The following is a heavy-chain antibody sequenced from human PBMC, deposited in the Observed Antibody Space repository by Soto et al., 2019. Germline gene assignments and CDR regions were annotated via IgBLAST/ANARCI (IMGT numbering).Heavy chain of an antibody. V-gene: IGHV3-30-3*01. J-gene: IGHJ3*02. Sequence: QVQLVESGGGVVQPGRSLRLSCAASGFTFSSYAMHWVRQAPGKGLEWVAVISYDGSNKYYADSVKGRVTISRDNSKNTLYLQVNSLRAEDTAVYYCARDRDCYDSSGYPVSGAFAIWGQGTMVTVSS. CDR3: ARDRDCYDSSGYPVSGAFAI. CDR1: GFTFSSYA. CDR2: ISYDGSNK. D-gene: IGHD3-22*01.